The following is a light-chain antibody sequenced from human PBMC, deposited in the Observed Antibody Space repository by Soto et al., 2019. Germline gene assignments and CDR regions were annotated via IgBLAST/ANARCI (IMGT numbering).Light chain of an antibody. J-gene: IGLJ1*01. CDR1: SSDVGDYNY. CDR2: EVS. CDR3: TSYAGSNNFV. Sequence: QSALTQPPSASGSPGQSVPISCTGTSSDVGDYNYVSWYQQHPGKAPKLMIYEVSQRPSGVPDRFSGSKSGNTASLTVSGLQAEDEADYYCTSYAGSNNFVFGTGTKLTVL. V-gene: IGLV2-8*01.